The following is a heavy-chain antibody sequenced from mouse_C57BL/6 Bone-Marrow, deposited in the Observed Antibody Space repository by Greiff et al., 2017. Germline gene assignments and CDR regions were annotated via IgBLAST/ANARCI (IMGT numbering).Heavy chain of an antibody. D-gene: IGHD2-4*01. V-gene: IGHV12-3*01. Sequence: VKLQESGPGLVKPSQSLFLTCSITGFPITSGYYWIWIRQSPGKPLEWMGYITHSGETFYNPSLQSPISITRETSKNQFFLQLNSVTTEDTAMYYCAGRYDYDHDGYWYFDVWGTGTTVTVSS. CDR1: GFPITSGYY. CDR3: AGRYDYDHDGYWYFDV. CDR2: ITHSGET. J-gene: IGHJ1*03.